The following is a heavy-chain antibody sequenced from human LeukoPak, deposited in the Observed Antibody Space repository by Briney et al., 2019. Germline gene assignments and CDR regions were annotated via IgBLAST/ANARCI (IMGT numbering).Heavy chain of an antibody. CDR2: IYHSGST. Sequence: SETLSLTCTVSGASMRTYYWSWIRQPPGKGLEWVGFIYHSGSTDYNPSLKSRGTISVDTSKNQFSLKLSSVTAADTAVYYCARTNYYGSGSYYPDLWGQGTLVTVSS. V-gene: IGHV4-59*08. CDR3: ARTNYYGSGSYYPDL. J-gene: IGHJ5*02. CDR1: GASMRTYY. D-gene: IGHD3-10*01.